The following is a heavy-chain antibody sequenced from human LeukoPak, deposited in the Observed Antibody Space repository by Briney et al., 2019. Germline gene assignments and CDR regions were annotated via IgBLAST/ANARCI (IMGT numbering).Heavy chain of an antibody. CDR2: VYPGDSDT. D-gene: IGHD6-6*01. CDR1: GYSFTSYW. V-gene: IGHV5-51*01. J-gene: IGHJ6*02. Sequence: GESLKISCKGSGYSFTSYWIGWVRQMPGKGLEWMGIVYPGDSDTRYSPSFQGQATISADKSINTAYLQWSSLKASDTAMYYCARQIIAARYYYGMDVWGQGATVTVSS. CDR3: ARQIIAARYYYGMDV.